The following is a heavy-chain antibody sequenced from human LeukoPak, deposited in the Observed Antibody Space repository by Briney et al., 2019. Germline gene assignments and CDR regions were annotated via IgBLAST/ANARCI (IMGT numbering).Heavy chain of an antibody. CDR1: GFSISSYY. V-gene: IGHV4-4*07. Sequence: PSETLSLTCTVSGFSISSYYWSWIRQPPGKGLEWIGRIYTSGSTNYNPSLKSRVTMSVDTSKNQFSLKLSAVTAADTAGYYCARDQMDTKMDGWGQGSTVSASS. D-gene: IGHD5-18*01. J-gene: IGHJ6*01. CDR2: IYTSGST. CDR3: ARDQMDTKMDG.